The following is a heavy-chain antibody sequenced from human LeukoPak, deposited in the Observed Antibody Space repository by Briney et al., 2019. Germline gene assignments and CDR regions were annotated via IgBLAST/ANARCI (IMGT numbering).Heavy chain of an antibody. V-gene: IGHV1-69*05. CDR1: GGTFSNYA. Sequence: EASVKVSCKASGGTFSNYAISWVRQAPGQGLEWMRGIIPIFGTANFAQKFQGRVTITTDESTSTPYMELSSLRSEDTAMYYCARGLGCSSTSCSYDAFDMWGQGTMVTVSS. CDR3: ARGLGCSSTSCSYDAFDM. D-gene: IGHD2-2*01. J-gene: IGHJ3*02. CDR2: IIPIFGTA.